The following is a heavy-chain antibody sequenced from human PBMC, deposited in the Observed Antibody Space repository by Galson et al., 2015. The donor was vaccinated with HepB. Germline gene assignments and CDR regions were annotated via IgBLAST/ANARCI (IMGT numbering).Heavy chain of an antibody. V-gene: IGHV3-9*01. CDR1: GFSFDDYA. D-gene: IGHD3-22*01. J-gene: IGHJ4*02. CDR2: ISWDSRTI. Sequence: SLRLSCAASGFSFDDYAIHWVRQAPGEGLEWVSGISWDSRTIAYADSVKGRFTISRDNANNFLYLQMNSLRAEDTALYYCAKDRGVVIISVIHDYWGLGALVPVSS. CDR3: AKDRGVVIISVIHDY.